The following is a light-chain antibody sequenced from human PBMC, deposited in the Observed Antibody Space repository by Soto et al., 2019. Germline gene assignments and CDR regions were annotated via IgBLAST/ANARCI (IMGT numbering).Light chain of an antibody. J-gene: IGKJ2*01. CDR1: QGIGTS. CDR2: STF. CDR3: LQHISYPYT. Sequence: DIQMTQSPSSLSASVGDRVTITCRPGQGIGTSLAWYQHKPGEAPKRLIYSTFTLQTGVPSRFSGSRSGTEFTLTISSLQPEDFATYFCLQHISYPYTFGRGTKLDIK. V-gene: IGKV1-17*01.